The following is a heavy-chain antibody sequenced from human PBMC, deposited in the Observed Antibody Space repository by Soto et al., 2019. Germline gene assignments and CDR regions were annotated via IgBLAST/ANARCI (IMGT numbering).Heavy chain of an antibody. CDR2: IYYSGST. D-gene: IGHD2-2*01. CDR3: GGSSTSWRGWFDP. V-gene: IGHV4-61*01. CDR1: GGSVSSGSYY. J-gene: IGHJ5*02. Sequence: QVQLQESGPGLVKPSETLSLTCTVSGGSVSSGSYYWSWIRQPPGKGLEWIGYIYYSGSTNYNPSLKSRVTISVDTSKNQFALKLSFVTAADTAVYYCGGSSTSWRGWFDPWGQGTLVTVSS.